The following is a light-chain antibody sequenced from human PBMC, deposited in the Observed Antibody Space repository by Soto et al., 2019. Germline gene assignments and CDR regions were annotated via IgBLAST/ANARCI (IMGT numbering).Light chain of an antibody. Sequence: VLTQPPSASGTPGQRVTISCSGSSSNIGSNTVNWYQQLPGTAPKLLIYSNNQRPSGVPDRFSGSKSGTSASLAISGLQSGDEADYYCAAWDDSLNGPYVFGTGTKVTVL. CDR2: SNN. V-gene: IGLV1-44*01. CDR3: AAWDDSLNGPYV. J-gene: IGLJ1*01. CDR1: SSNIGSNT.